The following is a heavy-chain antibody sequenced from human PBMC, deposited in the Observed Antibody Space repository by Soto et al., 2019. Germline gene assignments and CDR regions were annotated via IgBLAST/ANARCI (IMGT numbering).Heavy chain of an antibody. D-gene: IGHD4-17*01. CDR2: TYYRSKWYN. V-gene: IGHV6-1*01. Sequence: SQTLSLTCAISGDSVSSNSAAWNWIRQSPSRGLEWLGRTYYRSKWYNDYAVSVKSRVTINPDTSKNQFSLQLDSVTPEDTAVYYCARESTVVTLYAFDIWGQGTMVTVSS. CDR1: GDSVSSNSAA. J-gene: IGHJ3*02. CDR3: ARESTVVTLYAFDI.